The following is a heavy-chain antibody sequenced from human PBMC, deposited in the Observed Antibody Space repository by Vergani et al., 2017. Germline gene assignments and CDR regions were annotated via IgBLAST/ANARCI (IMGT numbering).Heavy chain of an antibody. CDR2: ISGSGGST. Sequence: EVQLVESGGALVKPGGSLRLSCAASGFTFNHYAMNWVRQAPGKGLEWVSGISGSGGSTYYAGSVKGRFTISRDSSKNTLYLQMNSLSAGDTAVYYCANANPRNSGYDDLHYYHAMDVWGQGTTVTVSS. CDR3: ANANPRNSGYDDLHYYHAMDV. CDR1: GFTFNHYA. D-gene: IGHD5-12*01. J-gene: IGHJ6*02. V-gene: IGHV3-23*04.